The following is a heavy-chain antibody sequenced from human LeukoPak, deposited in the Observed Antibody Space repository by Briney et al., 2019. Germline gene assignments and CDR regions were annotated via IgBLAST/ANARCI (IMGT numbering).Heavy chain of an antibody. Sequence: GGSLRLSCAASGFTFSTYGMTWVRQAPGKGLEWVSAISGSAATTFYADSVKGRFTISRDDAKKSLYLQMNSLRAEDTAVYFCARYAEVYYYVDLWGTGTTVVVSS. V-gene: IGHV3-23*01. D-gene: IGHD2-8*01. CDR1: GFTFSTYG. J-gene: IGHJ6*03. CDR3: ARYAEVYYYVDL. CDR2: ISGSAATT.